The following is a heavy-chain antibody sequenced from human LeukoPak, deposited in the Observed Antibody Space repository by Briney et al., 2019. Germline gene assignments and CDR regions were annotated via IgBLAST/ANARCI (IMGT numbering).Heavy chain of an antibody. Sequence: SETLSLTCTVSGGSISSYYWSWIRQPPGKGLEWIGYIYYSGSTSYNPSLKSRVTISVDTSKNQFSLKLSSVTAADTAVYYCARDSFGELWFDPWGQGTLVTVSS. J-gene: IGHJ5*02. D-gene: IGHD3-10*01. CDR1: GGSISSYY. V-gene: IGHV4-59*01. CDR2: IYYSGST. CDR3: ARDSFGELWFDP.